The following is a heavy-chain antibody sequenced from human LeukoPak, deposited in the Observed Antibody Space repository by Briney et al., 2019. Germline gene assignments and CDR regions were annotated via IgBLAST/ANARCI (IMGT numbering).Heavy chain of an antibody. CDR3: ANSPDGAFDY. Sequence: GGSLRLSCAASGFAFSSYAMSWVRQAPGKGLEWVSAISGSGGSTYYADSVKGRFTISRDNSKNSLYLHMNSLRAEDTAVYYCANSPDGAFDYWGQGTLVTVSS. CDR1: GFAFSSYA. V-gene: IGHV3-23*01. CDR2: ISGSGGST. J-gene: IGHJ4*02.